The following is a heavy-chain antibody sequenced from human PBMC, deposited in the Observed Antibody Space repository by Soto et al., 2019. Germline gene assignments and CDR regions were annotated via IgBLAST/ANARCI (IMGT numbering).Heavy chain of an antibody. J-gene: IGHJ4*02. Sequence: EVQLLESGGGLVQPGGSLRLSCAASGFTFSSYAMSWVRQAPGKGLEWVSAISGSGGSTYYADSVKGRFTISRDNSKNTLYLQMNSRRAEDTAVYYCAKAYSSGWYYFDYWGQGTLVTVSS. CDR3: AKAYSSGWYYFDY. D-gene: IGHD6-19*01. CDR2: ISGSGGST. CDR1: GFTFSSYA. V-gene: IGHV3-23*01.